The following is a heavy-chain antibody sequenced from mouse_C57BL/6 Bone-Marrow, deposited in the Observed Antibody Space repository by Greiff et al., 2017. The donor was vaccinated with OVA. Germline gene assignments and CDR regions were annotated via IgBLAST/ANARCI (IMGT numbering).Heavy chain of an antibody. CDR1: GFTFSDYY. J-gene: IGHJ2*01. CDR3: ARRILGSYYFDY. CDR2: INYDGSST. Sequence: EVMLVESEGGLVQPGSSMKLSCTASGFTFSDYYMAWVRQVPEKGLEWVANINYDGSSTYYLDSLKSRFIISRDNAKNILYLQMSSLKSEDTATYYCARRILGSYYFDYWGQGTTLTVSS. V-gene: IGHV5-16*01. D-gene: IGHD4-1*01.